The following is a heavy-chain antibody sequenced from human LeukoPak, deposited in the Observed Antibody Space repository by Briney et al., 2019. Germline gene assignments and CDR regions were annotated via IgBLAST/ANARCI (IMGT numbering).Heavy chain of an antibody. CDR3: ATRVRGY. V-gene: IGHV3-23*01. CDR2: ISDSGGST. Sequence: SLRLSCAVSGFTLTSYATSWVRQAPEGGLERVSAISDSGGSTYDADSVKGRFPISRDNSENTPYLQMNSLRAEDTAVYYCATRVRGYWGQGNLVTVSS. CDR1: GFTLTSYA. D-gene: IGHD1-1*01. J-gene: IGHJ4*02.